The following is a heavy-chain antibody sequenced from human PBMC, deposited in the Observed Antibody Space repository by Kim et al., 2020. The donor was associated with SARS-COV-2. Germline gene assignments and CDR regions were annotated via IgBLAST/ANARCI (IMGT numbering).Heavy chain of an antibody. J-gene: IGHJ3*02. Sequence: GGSLRLSCAASGFTFSSYDMHWVRQAPGKGLEWVAVISNDGSNKYYADSVKGRFTISRDNSKNTLYLQMNSLRAEDTAVYYCASGAFGWFGESDAFDSWRQGTMVTVSS. D-gene: IGHD3-10*01. V-gene: IGHV3-30*04. CDR2: ISNDGSNK. CDR1: GFTFSSYD. CDR3: ASGAFGWFGESDAFDS.